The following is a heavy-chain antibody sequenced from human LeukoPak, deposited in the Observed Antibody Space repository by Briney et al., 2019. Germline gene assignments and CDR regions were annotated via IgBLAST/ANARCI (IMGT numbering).Heavy chain of an antibody. CDR2: ISGSGGST. V-gene: IGHV3-23*01. D-gene: IGHD2-21*02. CDR1: VFTFSSYA. J-gene: IGHJ3*02. Sequence: GGPLRLSCAASVFTFSSYAMSWVRQAPGKGLEWVSAISGSGGSTYYADSVKGRFTISRDNYKNTLYLQMNSLRAEDTAVYYCGEVPLAYCGGDCPEDAFDIWGQGTMVTVSS. CDR3: GEVPLAYCGGDCPEDAFDI.